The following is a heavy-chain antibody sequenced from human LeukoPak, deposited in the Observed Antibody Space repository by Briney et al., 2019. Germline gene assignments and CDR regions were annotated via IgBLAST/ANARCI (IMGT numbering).Heavy chain of an antibody. CDR1: GYTFTSNY. V-gene: IGHV1-2*02. J-gene: IGHJ4*02. D-gene: IGHD3-3*01. CDR2: INPNSGGT. CDR3: ARGAGYYDFWSGYQEDY. Sequence: ASVKVSCKAFGYTFTSNYMHWVRQAPGQGLEWMGWINPNSGGTNYAQKFQGRVTMTRDTSISTAYMELSRLRSDDTAVYYCARGAGYYDFWSGYQEDYWGQGTLVTVSS.